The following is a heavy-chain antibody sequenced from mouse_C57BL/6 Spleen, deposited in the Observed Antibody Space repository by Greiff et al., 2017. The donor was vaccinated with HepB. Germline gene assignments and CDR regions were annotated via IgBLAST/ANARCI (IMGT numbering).Heavy chain of an antibody. CDR3: ARKGLYLDAMDY. D-gene: IGHD2-12*01. CDR1: GYTFTSYT. Sequence: QVQLQQSGAELARPGASVKMSCKASGYTFTSYTMHWVKQRPGQGLEWIGYINPSSGYTKYNQKFKEKATLTADKSSSTAYMQLSSMTSEDSAVYYCARKGLYLDAMDYWGQGTSVTVSS. V-gene: IGHV1-4*01. J-gene: IGHJ4*01. CDR2: INPSSGYT.